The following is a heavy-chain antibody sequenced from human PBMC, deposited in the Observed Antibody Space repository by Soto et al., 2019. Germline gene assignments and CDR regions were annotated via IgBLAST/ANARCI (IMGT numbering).Heavy chain of an antibody. V-gene: IGHV3-15*07. J-gene: IGHJ6*02. D-gene: IGHD3-9*01. Sequence: PGGSLRLSCAASGFTFSNAWMNWVRQAPGKGLEWVGRIKSKTDGGTTDYAAPVKGRFTISRDDSKNTLYLQMNSLKTEDTAVYYCTTYVHFDWLLIARWGLDPYYYYGMDVWGQGTTVTVSS. CDR2: IKSKTDGGTT. CDR3: TTYVHFDWLLIARWGLDPYYYYGMDV. CDR1: GFTFSNAW.